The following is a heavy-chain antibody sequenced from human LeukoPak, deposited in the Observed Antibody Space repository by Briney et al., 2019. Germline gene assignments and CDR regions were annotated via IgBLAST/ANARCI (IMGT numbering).Heavy chain of an antibody. V-gene: IGHV3-23*01. Sequence: GGSLRLSCAGSGFTFSHYALNWVRQAPGKGLEWVSGIVGSGISTYYRDSVKGRFTISRDNSKNTLYLQMNSLRAEDTAVYYCAKDGIVGATTGSWSDYWGQGTLVTVSS. CDR3: AKDGIVGATTGSWSDY. J-gene: IGHJ4*02. D-gene: IGHD1-26*01. CDR1: GFTFSHYA. CDR2: IVGSGIST.